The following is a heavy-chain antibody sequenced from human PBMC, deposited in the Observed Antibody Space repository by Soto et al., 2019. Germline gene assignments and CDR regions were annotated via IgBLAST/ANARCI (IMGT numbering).Heavy chain of an antibody. J-gene: IGHJ2*01. Sequence: QVQLQESGPGLVKPSETLSLTCTVSGGSISSYYWSWIRQPAGKGLEWIGRIYSSGSTNYNPSLKSRVTLSVDTSKNQFSLKLSSVTAAATAVFYCARDPEGNWERWYFDLWGRGTLVTVSS. CDR1: GGSISSYY. V-gene: IGHV4-4*07. D-gene: IGHD7-27*01. CDR2: IYSSGST. CDR3: ARDPEGNWERWYFDL.